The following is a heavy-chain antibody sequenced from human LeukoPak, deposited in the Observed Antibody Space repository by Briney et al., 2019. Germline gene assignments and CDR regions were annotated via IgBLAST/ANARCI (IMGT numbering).Heavy chain of an antibody. CDR2: IYYTGST. CDR1: GGSISNYY. J-gene: IGHJ4*02. D-gene: IGHD6-19*01. V-gene: IGHV4-59*12. CDR3: ARSIAVAGRWDYFDY. Sequence: SETLSLTCTVSGGSISNYYWSWIRQSPGRGLEWIGYIYYTGSTNHNPSLRSRLTISVDTSKNQFSLKLSSVTAADTAVYYCARSIAVAGRWDYFDYWGQGTLVTVSS.